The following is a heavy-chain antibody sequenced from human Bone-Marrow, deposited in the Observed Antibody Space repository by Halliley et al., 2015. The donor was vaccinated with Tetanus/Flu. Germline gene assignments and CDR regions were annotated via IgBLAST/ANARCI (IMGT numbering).Heavy chain of an antibody. CDR3: ARDIRGRAKFDY. J-gene: IGHJ4*02. CDR2: ISADNGVT. V-gene: IGHV1-18*01. D-gene: IGHD3-10*01. Sequence: WMGWISADNGVTNFAKKFQDRVPLTTDRSPNTVYMGRRSLGSADTAVFYCARDIRGRAKFDYWGQGTLVTVSS.